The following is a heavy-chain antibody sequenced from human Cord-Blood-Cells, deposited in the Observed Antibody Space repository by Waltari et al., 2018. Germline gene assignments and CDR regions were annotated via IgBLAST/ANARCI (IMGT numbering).Heavy chain of an antibody. Sequence: QVQLQESGPGLVKPSETLSLPCSVSGGSISSYYWSWIRQPAGKGLEWIGRIYTSGSTNYNPSLKSRVTMSVDTSKNQFSLKLSSVTAADTAVYYCARESGSKAARSFDYWGQGTLVTVSS. J-gene: IGHJ4*02. CDR3: ARESGSKAARSFDY. D-gene: IGHD6-6*01. CDR1: GGSISSYY. V-gene: IGHV4-4*07. CDR2: IYTSGST.